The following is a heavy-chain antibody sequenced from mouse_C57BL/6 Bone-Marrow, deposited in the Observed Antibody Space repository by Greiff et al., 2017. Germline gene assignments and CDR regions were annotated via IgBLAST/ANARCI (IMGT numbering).Heavy chain of an antibody. D-gene: IGHD1-1*01. CDR1: GYTFTDHT. J-gene: IGHJ2*01. V-gene: IGHV1-78*01. CDR2: IYPRDGST. CDR3: ARDRYYGRALYYFDY. Sequence: QVQLQQSDAELVKPGASVKISCKVSGYTFTDHTIHWMKQRPEQGLEWIGYIYPRDGSTKYNEKFKGKATLTADKSSSTAYMQLNSLTSEDSAVYFCARDRYYGRALYYFDYWGQGTTLTVSS.